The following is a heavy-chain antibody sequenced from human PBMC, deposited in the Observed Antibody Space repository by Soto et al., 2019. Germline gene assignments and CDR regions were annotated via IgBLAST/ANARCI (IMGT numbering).Heavy chain of an antibody. V-gene: IGHV5-51*01. CDR3: ARKLLGSGSFYFDY. D-gene: IGHD3-10*01. CDR1: GFSFTSYW. CDR2: IYPDDSDI. J-gene: IGHJ4*02. Sequence: GESLKISCKGSGFSFTSYWIAWVRQMPGNGLEWMGIIYPDDSDIRYSPSFQGQVTFSADKSIDTASLQWSSLKASDTAMYYCARKLLGSGSFYFDYWGQGNQVTVSS.